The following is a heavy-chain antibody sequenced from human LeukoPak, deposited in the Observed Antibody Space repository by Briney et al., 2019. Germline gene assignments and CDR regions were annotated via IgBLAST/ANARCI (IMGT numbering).Heavy chain of an antibody. CDR2: ISGSGGST. D-gene: IGHD1-26*01. CDR3: AKDPLGTHSGSHPPAGFDY. CDR1: GFTFSSYA. J-gene: IGHJ4*02. Sequence: GGSLRLSCAASGFTFSSYAMSWVRQAPGKGLEWVSAISGSGGSTYYADSVKGRFTISRDNSKNTLYLQMSSLRAEDTAVYYCAKDPLGTHSGSHPPAGFDYWGQGTLVTVSS. V-gene: IGHV3-23*01.